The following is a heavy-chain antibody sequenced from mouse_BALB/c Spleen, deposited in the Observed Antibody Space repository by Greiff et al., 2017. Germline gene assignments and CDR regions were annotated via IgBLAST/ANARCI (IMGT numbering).Heavy chain of an antibody. D-gene: IGHD1-1*01. Sequence: EVMLVESGGDLVKPGGSLKLSCAASGFTFSSYGMSWVRQTPDKRLEWVATISSGGSYTYYPDSVKGRFTISRDNAKNTLYLQMSSLKSEDTAMYYCARETTGALDYWGQGTTLTVSS. CDR1: GFTFSSYG. J-gene: IGHJ2*01. CDR2: ISSGGSYT. V-gene: IGHV5-6*01. CDR3: ARETTGALDY.